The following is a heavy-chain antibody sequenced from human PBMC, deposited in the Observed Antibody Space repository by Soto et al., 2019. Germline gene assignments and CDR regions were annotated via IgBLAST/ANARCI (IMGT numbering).Heavy chain of an antibody. V-gene: IGHV3-49*03. J-gene: IGHJ5*02. CDR1: GCTFCDYA. CDR2: IRSKAYGGTT. Sequence: SLRLSCTASGCTFCDYAMSCFRQAPGKGLEWVGFIRSKAYGGTTEYAASVKGRFTITKDDSISIAYLQMNSLKTEDTAVYYCTSALQYAYSHWFATWGQGTRVTVSS. CDR3: TSALQYAYSHWFAT. D-gene: IGHD3-16*01.